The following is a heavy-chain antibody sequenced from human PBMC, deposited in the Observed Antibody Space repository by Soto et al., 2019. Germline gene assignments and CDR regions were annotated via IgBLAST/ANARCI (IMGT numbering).Heavy chain of an antibody. D-gene: IGHD3-22*01. Sequence: SVKVSCKASGGTFSSYAISWVRQAPGQGLEWVGGIIPRFGTANYAQKFQGRVTITADESTSTAYMELSSLRSEDTAMYYCAKVKYDSSGYYRNFDYWGQGTLVTVSS. J-gene: IGHJ4*02. CDR1: GGTFSSYA. CDR3: AKVKYDSSGYYRNFDY. CDR2: IIPRFGTA. V-gene: IGHV1-69*13.